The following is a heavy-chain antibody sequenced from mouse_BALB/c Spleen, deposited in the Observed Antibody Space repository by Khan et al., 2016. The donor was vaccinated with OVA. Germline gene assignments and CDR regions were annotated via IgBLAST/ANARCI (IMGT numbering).Heavy chain of an antibody. V-gene: IGHV1-55*01. CDR2: IYPGSGST. CDR3: AGRGYWGLGYFDY. D-gene: IGHD3-1*01. CDR1: GYNFTSYW. Sequence: QVQLQQPGAELVKPGTSVKLSCKASGYNFTSYWINWVKLRPGQGLEWIGNIYPGSGSTNYNEKFKSKATLTVDTSSSTADMQLSSLASEDFALYDCAGRGYWGLGYFDYWGQGTTLTVSS. J-gene: IGHJ2*01.